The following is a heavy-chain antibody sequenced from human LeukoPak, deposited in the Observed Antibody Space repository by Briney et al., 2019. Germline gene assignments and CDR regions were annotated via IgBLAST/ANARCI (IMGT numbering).Heavy chain of an antibody. CDR2: IYYSGST. CDR1: GGSISSSSYY. D-gene: IGHD4-17*01. V-gene: IGHV4-39*07. J-gene: IGHJ4*02. Sequence: SETLSLTCTVSGGSISSSSYYWGWIRQPPGKGLEWIGSIYYSGSTYYNPSLKSRVTISVDTSKNQFSLKLSSVTAADTAVYYCARANYGEIASEFDYWGQGTLVTVSS. CDR3: ARANYGEIASEFDY.